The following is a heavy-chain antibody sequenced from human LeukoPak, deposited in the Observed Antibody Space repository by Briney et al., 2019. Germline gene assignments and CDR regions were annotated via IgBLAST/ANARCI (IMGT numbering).Heavy chain of an antibody. CDR1: GFTFSSYA. CDR3: ARGPSHSSSPKNPYYYYYMDV. Sequence: GGSLRLSCAASGFTFSSYAMHWVRQAPGKGLEYVSAISSNGGSTYYANSVKSRFTISRDNAKNSLYLQMNSLRAEDTAVYYCARGPSHSSSPKNPYYYYYMDVWGKGTTVTISS. J-gene: IGHJ6*03. V-gene: IGHV3-64*01. CDR2: ISSNGGST. D-gene: IGHD6-13*01.